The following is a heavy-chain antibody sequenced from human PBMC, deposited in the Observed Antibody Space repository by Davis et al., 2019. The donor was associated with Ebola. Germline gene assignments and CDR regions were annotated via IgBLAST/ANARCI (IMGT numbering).Heavy chain of an antibody. CDR3: ARDKYYTIDV. D-gene: IGHD3-10*01. CDR1: GFVFSSYV. Sequence: GESLKISCAASGFVFSSYVMSWVRRAPGKGLEWVSTLGLSADTYYADSVKGRFTISRDNSKNTLHLQMNSLRAEDTAVYYCARDKYYTIDVWGQGTTVTVSS. CDR2: LGLSADT. V-gene: IGHV3-23*01. J-gene: IGHJ6*02.